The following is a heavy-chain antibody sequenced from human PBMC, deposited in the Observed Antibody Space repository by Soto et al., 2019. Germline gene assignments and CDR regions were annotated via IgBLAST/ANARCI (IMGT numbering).Heavy chain of an antibody. V-gene: IGHV3-74*01. CDR2: INSDGSST. CDR3: ARDAITIFGVPSYGMDV. CDR1: GFTFSSYC. Sequence: GGSLRLSCAASGFTFSSYCMHWVRQAPGKGLVWVSRINSDGSSTSYADSVKGRFTISRDNAKNTLYLQMNSLRAEDTAVYYCARDAITIFGVPSYGMDVWGQGTTVTVSS. D-gene: IGHD3-3*01. J-gene: IGHJ6*02.